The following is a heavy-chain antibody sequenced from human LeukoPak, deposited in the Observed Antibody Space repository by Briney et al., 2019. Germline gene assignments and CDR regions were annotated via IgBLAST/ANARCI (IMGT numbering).Heavy chain of an antibody. Sequence: ASVKVPCKASGYTFTSYYMHWVRQAPAQGLEWMGIINPSGGSTSYAQKFQGRVTMTRDTSASTVYMELSSLRSEDTAVYYCARDISRVAAAGTFDYWGQGTLVTVSS. J-gene: IGHJ4*02. CDR1: GYTFTSYY. CDR2: INPSGGST. D-gene: IGHD6-13*01. V-gene: IGHV1-46*01. CDR3: ARDISRVAAAGTFDY.